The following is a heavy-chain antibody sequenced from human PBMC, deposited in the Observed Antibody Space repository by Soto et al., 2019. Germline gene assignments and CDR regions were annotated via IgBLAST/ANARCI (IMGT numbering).Heavy chain of an antibody. D-gene: IGHD6-13*01. V-gene: IGHV1-3*01. CDR3: VRRHVSATGIDWFDP. CDR1: GYTFTSYG. Sequence: ASVKVSCKASGYTFTSYGIHWVRQAPGQRLEWMGWINAANGDTKYSPKFQGRVTITRDTSASTAYMELSSLRSEDTAVYYCVRRHVSATGIDWFDPWGQGTLVPVSS. J-gene: IGHJ5*02. CDR2: INAANGDT.